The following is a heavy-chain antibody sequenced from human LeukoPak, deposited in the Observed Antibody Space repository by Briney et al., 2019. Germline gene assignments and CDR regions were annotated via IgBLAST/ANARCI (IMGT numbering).Heavy chain of an antibody. Sequence: SQTLSLTFTVSGGSLISGSYYWSWIRQPAGKGLEWIGRIYTSGSTNYNPSLKSRVTISVDTSKNQFSLKLSSVTAADTAVYYCARLNCGGDCYTEDYYYYGMDVWGQGTTVTVSS. CDR1: GGSLISGSYY. D-gene: IGHD2-21*02. V-gene: IGHV4-61*02. J-gene: IGHJ6*02. CDR2: IYTSGST. CDR3: ARLNCGGDCYTEDYYYYGMDV.